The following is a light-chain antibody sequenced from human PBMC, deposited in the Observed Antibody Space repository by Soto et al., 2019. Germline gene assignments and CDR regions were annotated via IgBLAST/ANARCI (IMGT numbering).Light chain of an antibody. J-gene: IGKJ4*01. Sequence: EIVLTQSPATLSLSPGERATLSCRASQSVTTYLAWYQQKPGQAPRLLIYDASNRATGITARFSGSGYGTDFTLTISSLEPEDCAVYYCQPCANWPLSFGGGTKVEIK. V-gene: IGKV3-11*01. CDR2: DAS. CDR1: QSVTTY. CDR3: QPCANWPLS.